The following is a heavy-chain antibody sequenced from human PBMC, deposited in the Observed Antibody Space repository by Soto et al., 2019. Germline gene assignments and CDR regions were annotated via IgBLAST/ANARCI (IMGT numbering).Heavy chain of an antibody. CDR1: GDSVSNDNYY. Sequence: SETLSLTCAVSGDSVSNDNYYWSWIRQPPGKGLEWIGYIYYSGTTNYNSYLNSRLSLSVDMSKNQFSLKLASVTAADTAVYFCARSQRGRTAFTFDYWGQGALVTVSS. J-gene: IGHJ4*02. CDR2: IYYSGTT. CDR3: ARSQRGRTAFTFDY. D-gene: IGHD3-16*01. V-gene: IGHV4-61*01.